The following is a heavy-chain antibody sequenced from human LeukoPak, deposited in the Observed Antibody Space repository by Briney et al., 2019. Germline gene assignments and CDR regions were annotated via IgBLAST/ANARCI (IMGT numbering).Heavy chain of an antibody. Sequence: GGSLRLSCAASGFTFSSYWMHWVRQAPGKGLVWVSRINSDGSSTSYADSVKGRFTISRDNAKNTLYLQMNSLRAEDTAVYYCARDGAGAGDRRITMIVVPSHFDYWGQGTLVTVSS. V-gene: IGHV3-74*01. J-gene: IGHJ4*02. CDR1: GFTFSSYW. CDR3: ARDGAGAGDRRITMIVVPSHFDY. D-gene: IGHD3-22*01. CDR2: INSDGSST.